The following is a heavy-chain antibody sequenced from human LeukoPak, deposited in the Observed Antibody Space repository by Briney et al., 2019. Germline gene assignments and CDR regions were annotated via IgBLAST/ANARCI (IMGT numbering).Heavy chain of an antibody. CDR3: VLVGGGSYYGMDV. Sequence: PGGSLRLSCAGSGFTFSDFWMTWVRQTPGKGLEWVANIKEDGTEKNLVDSVKGRFTISRDNSKNTLYLQMNSLRAEDTAVYYCVLVGGGSYYGMDVWGQGTTVTVSS. CDR2: IKEDGTEK. J-gene: IGHJ6*02. V-gene: IGHV3-7*01. D-gene: IGHD2-15*01. CDR1: GFTFSDFW.